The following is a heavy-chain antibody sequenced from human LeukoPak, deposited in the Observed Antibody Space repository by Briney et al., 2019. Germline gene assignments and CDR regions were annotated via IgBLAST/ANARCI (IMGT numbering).Heavy chain of an antibody. V-gene: IGHV1-69*13. J-gene: IGHJ4*02. D-gene: IGHD3-3*01. CDR1: GGTFSSYA. Sequence: SVKVFCKASGGTFSSYAISWVRQAPGQGLEWMGGIIPIFGTANYAQKFQGRVTITADESTSTAYMELSSLRSEDTAVYYCATATIFGVVAYFDYWGQGTLVTVSS. CDR3: ATATIFGVVAYFDY. CDR2: IIPIFGTA.